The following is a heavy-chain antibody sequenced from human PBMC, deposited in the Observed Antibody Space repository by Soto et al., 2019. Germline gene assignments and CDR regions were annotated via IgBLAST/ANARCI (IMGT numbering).Heavy chain of an antibody. CDR1: GGTYSSNT. Sequence: QVQLVQSGAAVKKPGSSVKISCKASGGTYSSNTINWVRQTAGQGLEWMGGIIPLFGTANYAEKFRGRVTITADRSTNTEYMEMRSLRSEDTAVYYCVSEAAGGGDCYAFASWGEGTLVPVSS. CDR2: IIPLFGTA. D-gene: IGHD2-21*02. J-gene: IGHJ4*02. V-gene: IGHV1-69*06. CDR3: VSEAAGGGDCYAFAS.